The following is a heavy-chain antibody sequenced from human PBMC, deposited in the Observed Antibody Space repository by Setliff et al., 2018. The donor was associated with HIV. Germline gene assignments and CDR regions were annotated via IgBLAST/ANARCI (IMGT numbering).Heavy chain of an antibody. V-gene: IGHV4-31*03. CDR3: ARGKDPGLYFDN. Sequence: SETLSLTCSVSGVSITADGYYWSWIRHYPGKGLEWIADIYYSGRINYNPSLKSRLTVSIDTSKNHLSLKVISVSVADTAMYFCARGKDPGLYFDNWRQGTLVTV. CDR1: GVSITADGYY. J-gene: IGHJ4*02. CDR2: IYYSGRI. D-gene: IGHD2-15*01.